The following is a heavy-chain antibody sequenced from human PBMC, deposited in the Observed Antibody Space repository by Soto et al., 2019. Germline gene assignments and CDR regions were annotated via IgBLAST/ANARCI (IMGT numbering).Heavy chain of an antibody. CDR2: ISAGSEGA. J-gene: IGHJ4*02. Sequence: EVQLLESGGGLVQPGGPVRLSCAASGFTFSSHAMSWVRQAPGKGLEWISSISAGSEGAYYADSVKGRFTISRDNSNNTLYLQMNSLRAEDTAVYYCARDLWWYLHWGQGTLVTVSS. CDR1: GFTFSSHA. V-gene: IGHV3-23*01. D-gene: IGHD2-15*01. CDR3: ARDLWWYLH.